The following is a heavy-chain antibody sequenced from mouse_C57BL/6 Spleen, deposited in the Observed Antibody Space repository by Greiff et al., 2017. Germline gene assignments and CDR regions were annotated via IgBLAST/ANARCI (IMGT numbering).Heavy chain of an antibody. Sequence: QVQLQQPGAELVRPGSSVKLSCKASGYTFTSYWMHWVKQRPIQGLEWIGNIDPSDSETHYNQKFKDKATLTVDKSSSTAYMQRSSLTSEDSAVYYCARRGSNYSFDYWGQSTTLTGSA. CDR3: ARRGSNYSFDY. J-gene: IGHJ2*01. D-gene: IGHD2-5*01. CDR2: IDPSDSET. V-gene: IGHV1-52*01. CDR1: GYTFTSYW.